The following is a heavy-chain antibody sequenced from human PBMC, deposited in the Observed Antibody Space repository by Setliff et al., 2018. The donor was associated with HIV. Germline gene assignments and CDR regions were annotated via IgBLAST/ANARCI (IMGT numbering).Heavy chain of an antibody. CDR2: IYYTGST. J-gene: IGHJ6*02. V-gene: IGHV4-39*01. D-gene: IGHD6-13*01. CDR1: GDSISSSNYY. Sequence: PSETLSLTCSVSGDSISSSNYYWGWIRQPPGKGLDWIGSIYYTGSTYYNPSLKSRVTISVDTSKNQFSLKLSSVTAADTAVYCCASGIAAASPNYYYYFGMDVWGQGTTVTVSS. CDR3: ASGIAAASPNYYYYFGMDV.